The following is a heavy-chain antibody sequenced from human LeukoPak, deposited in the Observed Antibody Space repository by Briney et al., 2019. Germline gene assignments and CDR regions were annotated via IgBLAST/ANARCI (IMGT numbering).Heavy chain of an antibody. Sequence: SETLSLTCTVSGGSISNGDYYWSWIRQPPGKGLEWIGYIYYSGSTYYNPSLKSRVTISVDTSKNQFSLKLSSVTAADTAVYYCARGGAVFRVLNWFDPWGQGTLVTVSS. V-gene: IGHV4-30-4*01. CDR2: IYYSGST. CDR1: GGSISNGDYY. J-gene: IGHJ5*02. D-gene: IGHD3-3*01. CDR3: ARGGAVFRVLNWFDP.